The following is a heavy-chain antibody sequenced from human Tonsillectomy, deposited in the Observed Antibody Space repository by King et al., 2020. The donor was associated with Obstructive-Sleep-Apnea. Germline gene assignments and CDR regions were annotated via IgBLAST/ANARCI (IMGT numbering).Heavy chain of an antibody. CDR2: IKRKIAGETT. J-gene: IGHJ4*02. Sequence: VQLVESGGGLVKPGGSLRLSCAVSGFTFSDAWMNWVRQAPCKGLAWGGRIKRKIAGETTDYAAPVNGRVTISIDDSQSTLYLQMHSLKSEDTAVYYCTRFWAENWGLGTLVTVSS. CDR1: GFTFSDAW. V-gene: IGHV3-15*01. D-gene: IGHD3-16*01. CDR3: TRFWAEN.